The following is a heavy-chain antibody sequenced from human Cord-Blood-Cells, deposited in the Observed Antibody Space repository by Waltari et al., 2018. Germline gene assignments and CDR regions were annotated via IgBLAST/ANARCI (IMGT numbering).Heavy chain of an antibody. CDR3: AREGYSVYFDY. Sequence: EVQLVESGGGLVQPGGSLRLSCAASGFTFSSYSMNWVRQAPGKGLEWVSYISSSSSTIYYADSVKGRFTISRDNAKNSLYLQMNSRRDEDTAVYYCAREGYSVYFDYWGQGTLVTVSS. CDR2: ISSSSSTI. D-gene: IGHD1-26*01. J-gene: IGHJ4*02. V-gene: IGHV3-48*02. CDR1: GFTFSSYS.